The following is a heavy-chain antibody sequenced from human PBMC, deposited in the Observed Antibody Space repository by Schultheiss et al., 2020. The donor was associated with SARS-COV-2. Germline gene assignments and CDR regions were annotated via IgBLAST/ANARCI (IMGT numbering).Heavy chain of an antibody. D-gene: IGHD2-2*01. CDR2: IYYSGST. CDR3: ARGSVEYQLLYYYGMDV. Sequence: SQTLSLTCPVSGGSISSYYWSWIRQPPGKGLEWIGYIYYSGSTNYNPSLKSRVTISVDTSKNQFSLKLSSVTAADTAVYYCARGSVEYQLLYYYGMDVWGQGTTVTVSS. V-gene: IGHV4-59*08. CDR1: GGSISSYY. J-gene: IGHJ6*02.